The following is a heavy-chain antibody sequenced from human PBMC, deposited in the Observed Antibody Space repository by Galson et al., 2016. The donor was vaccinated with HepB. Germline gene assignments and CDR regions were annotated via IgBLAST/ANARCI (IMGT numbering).Heavy chain of an antibody. Sequence: SLRLSCAASGLTVSNLYMTWVRQAPGKGLEWVALIYNSGRTTYPDAVKGRFIISRDNSKNMMFLQMNNLRAYDTAVYYCATQSASTKCYWCFDPWGQGTLVTVSS. CDR2: IYNSGRT. CDR3: ATQSASTKCYWCFDP. D-gene: IGHD2-2*01. CDR1: GLTVSNLY. J-gene: IGHJ5*02. V-gene: IGHV3-53*01.